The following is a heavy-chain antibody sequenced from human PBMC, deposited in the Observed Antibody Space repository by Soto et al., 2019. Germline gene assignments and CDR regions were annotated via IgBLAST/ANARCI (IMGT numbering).Heavy chain of an antibody. CDR1: GFTFSSYS. CDR2: ISSSSSTI. Sequence: EVQLVESGGGLVQPGGSLRLSCAASGFTFSSYSMNWVRQAPGKGLEWVSYISSSSSTIYYADSVKGRFTISRDNAKNSLYLQMNSLRAEDTAVYYCARVDYGADWYWVDPWGQGTLVTVSS. D-gene: IGHD4-17*01. J-gene: IGHJ5*02. V-gene: IGHV3-48*01. CDR3: ARVDYGADWYWVDP.